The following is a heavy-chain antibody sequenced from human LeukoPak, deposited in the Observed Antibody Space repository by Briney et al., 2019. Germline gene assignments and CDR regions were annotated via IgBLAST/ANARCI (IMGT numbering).Heavy chain of an antibody. CDR3: ARSSGWTGAFDY. V-gene: IGHV3-48*03. Sequence: QPGGSLRLSCAASGFTFSSYEMNWVRHAPGKGLEWFSYISSSGSTIYYADSVKGRFTISRDNAKNSLYLQINSLRAEDTAVYYCARSSGWTGAFDYWGQGTLVTVSS. J-gene: IGHJ4*02. CDR1: GFTFSSYE. CDR2: ISSSGSTI. D-gene: IGHD6-19*01.